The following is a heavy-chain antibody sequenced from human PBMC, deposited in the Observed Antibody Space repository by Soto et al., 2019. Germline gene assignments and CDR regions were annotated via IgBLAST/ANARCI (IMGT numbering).Heavy chain of an antibody. CDR3: ARDRGSRSSSSRGLFDY. D-gene: IGHD6-6*01. CDR2: IYYSGST. V-gene: IGHV4-59*01. CDR1: GGSISSYY. Sequence: SETLSLTCTVSGGSISSYYWSWIRQPPGKGLEWIGYIYYSGSTNYNPSLKSRVTISVDTSKNQFSLKLSSVTAADTAVYYCARDRGSRSSSSRGLFDYWGQGTLVTVSS. J-gene: IGHJ4*02.